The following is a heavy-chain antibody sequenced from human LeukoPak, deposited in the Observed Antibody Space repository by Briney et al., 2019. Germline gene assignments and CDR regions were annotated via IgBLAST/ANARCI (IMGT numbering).Heavy chain of an antibody. V-gene: IGHV1-69*06. CDR3: ARSPGDYDSSGLFDP. Sequence: ASVKVSCKASGGTFSSYTINWVRQAPGQGLEWMGGIIPIFATAKYAQKFQDRVTITADKSTSTAYMELSSLRSEDTAVYYCARSPGDYDSSGLFDPWGQGTLVTVSS. CDR2: IIPIFATA. J-gene: IGHJ5*02. CDR1: GGTFSSYT. D-gene: IGHD3-22*01.